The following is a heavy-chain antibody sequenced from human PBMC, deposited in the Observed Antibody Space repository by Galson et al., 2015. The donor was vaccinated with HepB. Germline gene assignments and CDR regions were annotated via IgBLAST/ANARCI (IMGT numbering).Heavy chain of an antibody. D-gene: IGHD4-17*01. CDR1: AFPFSVHA. Sequence: LRLSCAASAFPFSVHAMHWVRQAPGKGLEWVAVIWADGSDEYYADSVKGRFTVSKDNPRHTLYLQMNSLRVEDTAIYYCASGSTDYDVGFGFWGRGTLVTVSS. CDR2: IWADGSDE. V-gene: IGHV3-33*03. J-gene: IGHJ4*02. CDR3: ASGSTDYDVGFGF.